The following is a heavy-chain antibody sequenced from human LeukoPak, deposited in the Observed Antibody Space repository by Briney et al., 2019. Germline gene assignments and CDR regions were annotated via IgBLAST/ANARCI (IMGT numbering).Heavy chain of an antibody. J-gene: IGHJ4*02. D-gene: IGHD3-22*01. CDR2: ISGSGGST. CDR3: AKRDTMIVVVITDFDY. CDR1: GFTFSSYA. Sequence: GGSLRLSCAASGFTFSSYAMSWVRQAPGKGLEWVPAISGSGGSTYYADSVKGRFTISRDNSKNTLYLQMNSLRAEDTAVYYCAKRDTMIVVVITDFDYWGQGTLVTVSS. V-gene: IGHV3-23*01.